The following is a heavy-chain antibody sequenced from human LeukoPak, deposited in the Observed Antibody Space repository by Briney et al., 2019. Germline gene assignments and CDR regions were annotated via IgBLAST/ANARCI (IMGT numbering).Heavy chain of an antibody. V-gene: IGHV3-30*02. Sequence: PGGSLRLSCAASGFTFSSYGMHWVRQAPGKGLEWVAFIRYDGSNKYYADSVKGRFTISRDNSKNTLYLQMNSLRAEDTAVYYCAKFLGSDTSLAPEYYFDYWGQGTLVTVSS. J-gene: IGHJ4*02. CDR1: GFTFSSYG. D-gene: IGHD1-14*01. CDR2: IRYDGSNK. CDR3: AKFLGSDTSLAPEYYFDY.